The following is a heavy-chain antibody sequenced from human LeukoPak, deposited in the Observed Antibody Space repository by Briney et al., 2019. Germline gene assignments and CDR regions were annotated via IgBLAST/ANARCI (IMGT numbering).Heavy chain of an antibody. CDR1: GFTFSDYY. CDR2: INTDGSST. CDR3: ASPHNDFWSGYYDVSMDV. Sequence: GGSLRLSCAASGFTFSDYYMSWIRHAPGKGLVWVSRINTDGSSTSYADSVKGRFTISRDNAKNTLYLQMNSLRAEDTAVYYCASPHNDFWSGYYDVSMDVWGKGTTVTVSS. J-gene: IGHJ6*04. D-gene: IGHD3-3*01. V-gene: IGHV3-74*01.